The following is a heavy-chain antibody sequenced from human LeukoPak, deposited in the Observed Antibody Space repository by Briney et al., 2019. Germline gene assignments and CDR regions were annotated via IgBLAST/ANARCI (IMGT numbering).Heavy chain of an antibody. CDR1: GYTFTNYY. J-gene: IGHJ4*02. CDR3: ATRGLSDFDY. V-gene: IGHV1-24*01. CDR2: FDPEDGET. D-gene: IGHD3-16*01. Sequence: ASVKVSCKASGYTFTNYYLHWVRQAPGQGLEWMGGFDPEDGETIYAQKFQGRVTMTEDTSTDTAYMELSSLRSEDTAVYYCATRGLSDFDYWGQGTLVTVSS.